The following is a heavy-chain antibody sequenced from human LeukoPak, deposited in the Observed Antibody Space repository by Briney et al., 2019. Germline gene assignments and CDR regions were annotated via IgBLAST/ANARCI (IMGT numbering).Heavy chain of an antibody. V-gene: IGHV4-39*01. D-gene: IGHD3-22*01. Sequence: PSETLSLTCTVSGDSISSSSYYWGWIRQPPGKGLEWIGNIYYSGSTYYNPSLRSRLTISLDTSKNQFSLTLSSVTAADTAVYYSARLQYYYDSNGYYSLYYFDYWGQGTVVTVSS. CDR1: GDSISSSSYY. CDR3: ARLQYYYDSNGYYSLYYFDY. CDR2: IYYSGST. J-gene: IGHJ4*02.